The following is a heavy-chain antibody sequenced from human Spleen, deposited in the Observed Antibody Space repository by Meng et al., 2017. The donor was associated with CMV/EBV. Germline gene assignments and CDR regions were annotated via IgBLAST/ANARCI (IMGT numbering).Heavy chain of an antibody. CDR2: VYHNGNA. CDR3: ARGRRFDP. CDR1: GGSITSGGYY. J-gene: IGHJ5*02. V-gene: IGHV4-31*03. Sequence: SETLSLTCTVSGGSITSGGYYWSWVRQHSGKGLEWIGFVYHNGNAYYNPSLRCRVSLSVDTSKNQFFLKVNSVTAADTATYYCARGRRFDPWGRGTLVTVSS.